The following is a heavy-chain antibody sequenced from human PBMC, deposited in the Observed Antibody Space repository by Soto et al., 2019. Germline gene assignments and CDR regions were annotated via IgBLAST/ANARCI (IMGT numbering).Heavy chain of an antibody. Sequence: QLQLQESGSGLVKPSQTLSLTCAVSGGSISSGGYSWSWIRQPPGKGLEWIGYIYHSGRTYYNPSHKSRVPISVDRAKNPFSLKLSYVPAAETSVYYSARGPPPVWGQGTLVTVS. V-gene: IGHV4-30-2*01. CDR3: ARGPPPV. CDR2: IYHSGRT. J-gene: IGHJ4*02. CDR1: GGSISSGGYS.